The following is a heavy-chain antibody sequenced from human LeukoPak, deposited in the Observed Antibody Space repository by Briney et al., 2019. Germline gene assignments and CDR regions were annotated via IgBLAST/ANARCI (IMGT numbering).Heavy chain of an antibody. CDR2: IYTSGST. D-gene: IGHD3-3*01. Sequence: KPSETLSLTCTVSGGSISSYYWSWIRQPAGKGLEWIGRIYTSGSTNYNPSLKSRVTMSVDTSKNQFSLKLSSVTAADTAVYYCARGDYDFWSGYTIGGNWFDPWGQGTLVTVSS. CDR1: GGSISSYY. CDR3: ARGDYDFWSGYTIGGNWFDP. J-gene: IGHJ5*02. V-gene: IGHV4-4*07.